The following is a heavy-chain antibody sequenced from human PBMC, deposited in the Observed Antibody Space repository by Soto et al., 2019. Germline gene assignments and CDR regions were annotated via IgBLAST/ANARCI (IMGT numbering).Heavy chain of an antibody. D-gene: IGHD3-10*01. V-gene: IGHV4-59*01. CDR1: GGSISSYY. CDR2: IYYSGST. J-gene: IGHJ6*02. Sequence: SETLSLTCTVSGGSISSYYWSWIRQPPGKGLEWIGYIYYSGSTNYNPSLKSRVTISVDTSKNQFSLKLSSVTAADTAVYYCARGLEGSGSYLFYYYGMDVWGQGTTVTVSS. CDR3: ARGLEGSGSYLFYYYGMDV.